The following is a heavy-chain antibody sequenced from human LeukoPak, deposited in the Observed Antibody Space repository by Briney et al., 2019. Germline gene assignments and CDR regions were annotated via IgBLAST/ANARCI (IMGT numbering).Heavy chain of an antibody. CDR1: GGSISNYY. Sequence: SETLSLTCTVSGGSISNYYWSWIRQPPGKGLEWIGYIYYSGSTSYNPSLKSRVTISVDTSKNQFSLKLSSVTAADTAVYYCVRDHHYDSSGYTFRHWGQGTLVTVSS. J-gene: IGHJ1*01. CDR3: VRDHHYDSSGYTFRH. V-gene: IGHV4-59*01. CDR2: IYYSGST. D-gene: IGHD3-22*01.